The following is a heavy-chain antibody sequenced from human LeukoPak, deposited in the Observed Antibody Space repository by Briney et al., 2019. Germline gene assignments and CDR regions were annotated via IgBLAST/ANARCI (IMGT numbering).Heavy chain of an antibody. J-gene: IGHJ4*02. CDR3: ARDRDYGSGRSYGLFDY. D-gene: IGHD3-10*01. CDR1: GFTFSDYW. CDR2: IKQDGSEK. V-gene: IGHV3-7*01. Sequence: GGSLRLSCEASGFTFSDYWMSWVRQAPGKGLEWVANIKQDGSEKYYLDSVKGRFTISRDNAKNSPYLQMNSLRAEDTAVYYCARDRDYGSGRSYGLFDYWGQGSLVTVSS.